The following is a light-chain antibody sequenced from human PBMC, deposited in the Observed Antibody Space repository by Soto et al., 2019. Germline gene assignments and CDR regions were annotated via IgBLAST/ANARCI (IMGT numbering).Light chain of an antibody. Sequence: QSVLTQPASVSGSPGQSSTISCTGTSRDVGGYNYVSWHQQHPGKAPKVIITEVSNRPSGVSNRFSGSKSGNTASLTISGLQAEDEADYYCSSYLRSSTFVVFGGGTKLTVL. CDR3: SSYLRSSTFVV. J-gene: IGLJ2*01. V-gene: IGLV2-14*01. CDR2: EVS. CDR1: SRDVGGYNY.